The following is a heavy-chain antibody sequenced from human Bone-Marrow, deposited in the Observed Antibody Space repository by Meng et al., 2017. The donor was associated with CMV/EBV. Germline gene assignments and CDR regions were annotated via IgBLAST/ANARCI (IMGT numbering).Heavy chain of an antibody. J-gene: IGHJ6*02. CDR3: TTDLADDYYYYGMDV. CDR1: GFTFSGST. Sequence: GGSLRLSCAASGFTFSGSTIYWVRQASGKGLEWVGRIRTKANNYATEYAASVKGRFTCSRDDSKSTAYLQINSLKTEDTAVYYCTTDLADDYYYYGMDVWGQGTTVTVSS. CDR2: IRTKANNYAT. V-gene: IGHV3-73*01.